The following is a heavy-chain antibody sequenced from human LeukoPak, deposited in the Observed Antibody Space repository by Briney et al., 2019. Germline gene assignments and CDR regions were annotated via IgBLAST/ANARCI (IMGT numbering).Heavy chain of an antibody. CDR2: IIPIFGTA. Sequence: ASVKVSCKASGGTFSSYAISLVRQAPGQGLEWMGGIIPIFGTANYAQKFQGRVTITADESTSTAYMELSSLRSEDTAVDYCARASDRAQNYDFWSGYFSRFDYWGPGTLVTVSS. CDR1: GGTFSSYA. V-gene: IGHV1-69*13. D-gene: IGHD3-3*01. CDR3: ARASDRAQNYDFWSGYFSRFDY. J-gene: IGHJ4*02.